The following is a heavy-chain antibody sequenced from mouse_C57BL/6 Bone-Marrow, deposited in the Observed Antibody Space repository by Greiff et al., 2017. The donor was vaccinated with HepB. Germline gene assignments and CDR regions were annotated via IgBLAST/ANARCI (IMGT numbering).Heavy chain of an antibody. CDR1: GYTFTSYW. Sequence: QVQLQQPGAELVKPGASVKLSCKASGYTFTSYWMHWVKQRPGRGLEWIGRIDPNSGGTKYNEKFKSKATLTVDKPSSTAYMQLSSLTSEDAAVYYCARWDGNFPYYAMDYWGQGTPVTVSS. D-gene: IGHD2-1*01. CDR2: IDPNSGGT. J-gene: IGHJ4*01. CDR3: ARWDGNFPYYAMDY. V-gene: IGHV1-72*01.